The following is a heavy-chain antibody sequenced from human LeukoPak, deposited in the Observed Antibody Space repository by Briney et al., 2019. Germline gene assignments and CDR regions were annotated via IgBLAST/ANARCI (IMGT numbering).Heavy chain of an antibody. Sequence: PSETLSLTCAVYGGSFSGYYWSWIRQPPGKGLEWIGEINHSGSTNYNPSLKSRVTISVDTSKNQFSLKLSSVTAADTAVYYCARSYLLTTPVFLHYYYYGMDVWGQGTTVTVSS. CDR3: ARSYLLTTPVFLHYYYYGMDV. V-gene: IGHV4-34*01. J-gene: IGHJ6*02. CDR1: GGSFSGYY. D-gene: IGHD3-3*01. CDR2: INHSGST.